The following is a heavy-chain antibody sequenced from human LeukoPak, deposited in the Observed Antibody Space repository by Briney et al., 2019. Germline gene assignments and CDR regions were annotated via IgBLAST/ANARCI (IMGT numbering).Heavy chain of an antibody. Sequence: ETLSLTCTVSGGSISSYYWSWVRQAPGKGLEWVGRIKRKSDGETTDYAAPVKGRFTISRDDSKNTLHLQMNSLKTEDTAVYYCTTGPYSGSYNYYYGMDVWGQGTTVTVSS. J-gene: IGHJ6*02. V-gene: IGHV3-15*01. CDR2: IKRKSDGETT. D-gene: IGHD1-26*01. CDR1: GGSISSYY. CDR3: TTGPYSGSYNYYYGMDV.